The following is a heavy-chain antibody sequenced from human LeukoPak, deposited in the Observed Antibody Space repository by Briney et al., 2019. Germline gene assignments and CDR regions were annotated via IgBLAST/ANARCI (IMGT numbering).Heavy chain of an antibody. Sequence: KISCKASGGTFSSYAISWVRQAPGQGLEWMGRIIPILGIANYAQKFQGRVTITADKSTSTAYMELSSLRSEDTAVYYCARGAPEQWPLFYYYYGMDVWGQGTTVTVSS. CDR3: ARGAPEQWPLFYYYYGMDV. CDR2: IIPILGIA. V-gene: IGHV1-69*04. CDR1: GGTFSSYA. D-gene: IGHD6-19*01. J-gene: IGHJ6*02.